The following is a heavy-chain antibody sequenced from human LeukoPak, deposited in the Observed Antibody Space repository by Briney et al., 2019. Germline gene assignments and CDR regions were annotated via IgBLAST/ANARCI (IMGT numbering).Heavy chain of an antibody. V-gene: IGHV3-30*18. D-gene: IGHD6-19*01. CDR3: AKVSSSGWYSVFDY. Sequence: GGSLRLSCAASGFTFSSYGMHWVRQAPGKGLEWVAVISYDGSNKYYADSVKGRFTISRGNSKNTLSLQMNSLRAEDTAVYYCAKVSSSGWYSVFDYWGQGTLVTVSS. CDR2: ISYDGSNK. J-gene: IGHJ4*02. CDR1: GFTFSSYG.